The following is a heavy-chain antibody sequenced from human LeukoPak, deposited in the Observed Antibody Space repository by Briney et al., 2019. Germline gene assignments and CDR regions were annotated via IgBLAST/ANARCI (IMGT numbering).Heavy chain of an antibody. CDR3: AVIAGAFNI. J-gene: IGHJ3*02. CDR1: GGSISNYY. CDR2: IYTSGSP. Sequence: SETLSLSCTVSGGSISNYYRSWIRQPPGKGLEWIGYIYTSGSPNYNTSLKRRVTISLNTSKNHFSLKLSSVTAAETPIYYFAVIAGAFNIWGQGTMVTVSS. D-gene: IGHD2/OR15-2a*01. V-gene: IGHV4-59*01.